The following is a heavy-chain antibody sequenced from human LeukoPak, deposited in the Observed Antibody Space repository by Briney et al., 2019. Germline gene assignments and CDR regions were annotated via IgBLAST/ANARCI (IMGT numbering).Heavy chain of an antibody. CDR2: TYYRSKWYN. D-gene: IGHD6-13*01. CDR3: ARGLRGRYSSSWHFDY. Sequence: SQTLSLTCAISGDTVSSYSSAWNWTTQSPSRGLEWLGRTYYRSKWYNDYAVSMKSRITFNSDTSKNQFSLQLSSVTPEDTAVYYCARGLRGRYSSSWHFDYWGQGTLVTVSS. J-gene: IGHJ4*02. CDR1: GDTVSSYSSA. V-gene: IGHV6-1*01.